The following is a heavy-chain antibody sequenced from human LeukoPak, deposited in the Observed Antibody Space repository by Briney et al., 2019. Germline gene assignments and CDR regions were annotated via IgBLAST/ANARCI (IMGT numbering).Heavy chain of an antibody. D-gene: IGHD4-23*01. CDR2: IYSGGST. Sequence: GGSLRLSCAASGFTVSSNYMSWVRQAPGKGLEWVSVIYSGGSTYYADSMKGRFTISRDNSKNTLYLQMNSLRAEDTAVYYCAGKVSVDAFDIWGQGTMVTVSS. CDR3: AGKVSVDAFDI. J-gene: IGHJ3*02. V-gene: IGHV3-53*01. CDR1: GFTVSSNY.